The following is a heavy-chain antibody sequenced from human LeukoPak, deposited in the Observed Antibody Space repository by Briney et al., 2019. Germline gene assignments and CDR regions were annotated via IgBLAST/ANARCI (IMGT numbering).Heavy chain of an antibody. CDR1: GFAFSGSA. Sequence: GGSLRLSCVAPGFAFSGSAMHWVRQTSGKGLEWMGRSRSKVYSYATEYAASVKGRFTISRDDSKNTAYLQMNSLKTEDTAVYYCTRRDDYSNYIVYWGEGTLVTVSS. D-gene: IGHD4-11*01. CDR3: TRRDDYSNYIVY. CDR2: SRSKVYSYAT. J-gene: IGHJ4*02. V-gene: IGHV3-73*01.